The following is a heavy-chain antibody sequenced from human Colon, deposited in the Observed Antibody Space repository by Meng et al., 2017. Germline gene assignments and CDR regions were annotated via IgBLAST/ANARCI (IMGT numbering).Heavy chain of an antibody. V-gene: IGHV4-30-4*01. CDR1: GGSSSSGDYY. Sequence: QGDMLEPGPGLVKPSQTLSLTCTVSGGSSSSGDYYLSWIRQPPGKGLEWIGYIYYSGSTYYNPSLKSRVTISVDTSKNQFSLKLSSETAADTAVYYCARGPTTYFDYWGQGTLVTVSS. J-gene: IGHJ4*02. D-gene: IGHD4-17*01. CDR2: IYYSGST. CDR3: ARGPTTYFDY.